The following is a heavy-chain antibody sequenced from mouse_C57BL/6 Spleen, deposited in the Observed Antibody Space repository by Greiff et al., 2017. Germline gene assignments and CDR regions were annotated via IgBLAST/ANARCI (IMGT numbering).Heavy chain of an antibody. CDR2: IYPGDGDT. J-gene: IGHJ2*01. CDR1: GYAFSSSW. Sequence: QVQLQQSGPELVKPGASVKISCKASGYAFSSSWMNWVKQRPGKGLEWIGRIYPGDGDTNYNGKFKGKATLTADKSSSTAYMQLSSLTSEDSAVDFCASRWDVENYFDYWGQGTTLTVSS. CDR3: ASRWDVENYFDY. D-gene: IGHD4-1*01. V-gene: IGHV1-82*01.